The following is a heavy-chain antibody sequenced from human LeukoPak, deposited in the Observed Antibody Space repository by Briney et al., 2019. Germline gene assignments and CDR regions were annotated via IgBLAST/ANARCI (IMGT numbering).Heavy chain of an antibody. D-gene: IGHD4-17*01. CDR3: AKKQTTTVTTLDY. CDR1: GFTFANFA. CDR2: ISDRGGIK. Sequence: PGGSLRLSCAASGFTFANFAMSWVRQAPGKGREWVSDISDRGGIKNYADSVKGRFTISRDNSNNTLYLQMNSLRAEDTAVYFCAKKQTTTVTTLDYWGQRTLVTVSS. V-gene: IGHV3-23*01. J-gene: IGHJ4*02.